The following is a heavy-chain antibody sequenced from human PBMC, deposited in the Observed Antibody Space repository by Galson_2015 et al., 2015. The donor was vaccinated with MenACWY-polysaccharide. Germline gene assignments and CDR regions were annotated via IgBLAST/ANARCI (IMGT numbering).Heavy chain of an antibody. CDR2: INPNSGNT. J-gene: IGHJ4*02. Sequence: SVKVSCKASGYNFSSYDINWVRQARGQGLEWMGWINPNSGNTGYAQKFQGRVAMTRDTATSTAYLELRMLRYDDTAVYYCTRIIARKHPFVDSWGPGAPV. CDR3: TRIIARKHPFVDS. V-gene: IGHV1-8*01. CDR1: GYNFSSYD. D-gene: IGHD2-21*01.